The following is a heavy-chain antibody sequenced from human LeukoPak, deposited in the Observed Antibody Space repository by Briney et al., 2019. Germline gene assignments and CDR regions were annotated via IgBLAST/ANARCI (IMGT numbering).Heavy chain of an antibody. V-gene: IGHV3-11*01. J-gene: IGHJ4*02. CDR2: ISSSGSTI. CDR1: GFTFSDYY. Sequence: GGSLRLSCAASGFTFSDYYMSWIRQAPGKGLEWVSYISSSGSTIYYAGSVKGRFTISRDNAKNSLYLQMNSLRAEDTAVYYCARDGYYGDYAYFDYWGQGTLVTVSS. CDR3: ARDGYYGDYAYFDY. D-gene: IGHD4-17*01.